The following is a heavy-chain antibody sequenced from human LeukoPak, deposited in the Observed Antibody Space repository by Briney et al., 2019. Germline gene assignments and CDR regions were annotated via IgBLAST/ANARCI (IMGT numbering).Heavy chain of an antibody. Sequence: ASVKVSCKASGYTFTGYYIHWVRQAPGQGLEWMGRINPNSGGTNYAQKLQGRVTMTTDTSTSTAYMELRSLRSDDTAVYYCATHTISGGSLLHNYWGQGTLVTVSS. V-gene: IGHV1-2*06. CDR1: GYTFTGYY. D-gene: IGHD2-15*01. J-gene: IGHJ4*02. CDR2: INPNSGGT. CDR3: ATHTISGGSLLHNY.